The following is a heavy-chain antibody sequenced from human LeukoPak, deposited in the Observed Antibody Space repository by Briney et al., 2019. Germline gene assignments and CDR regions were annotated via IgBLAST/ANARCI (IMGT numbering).Heavy chain of an antibody. CDR3: ARDPFPLRGLDYFDY. V-gene: IGHV4-30-2*01. CDR1: GGSISSGGYY. D-gene: IGHD3-10*01. CDR2: IYHSGST. J-gene: IGHJ4*02. Sequence: ASETLSLTCTVSGGSISSGGYYWSWIRQPPGKGLEWIGYIYHSGSTYYNPSLKSRVTISVDRSKNQFSLKLSSVTAADTAVYYCARDPFPLRGLDYFDYWGQGTLVTVSS.